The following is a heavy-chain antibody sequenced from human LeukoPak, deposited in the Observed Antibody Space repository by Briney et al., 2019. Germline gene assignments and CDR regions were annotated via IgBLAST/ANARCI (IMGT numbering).Heavy chain of an antibody. J-gene: IGHJ6*03. D-gene: IGHD3-3*01. Sequence: GGSLRLSCAASGFTFSSYWMHWVRQAPGKGLVWVSRINSDGSSTSYADSVKGRFTISRDNSKNTLYLQMNSLRAEDTAVYYCARGTSDITIFGVASRGYYYMDVWGKGTTVTVSS. V-gene: IGHV3-74*01. CDR2: INSDGSST. CDR1: GFTFSSYW. CDR3: ARGTSDITIFGVASRGYYYMDV.